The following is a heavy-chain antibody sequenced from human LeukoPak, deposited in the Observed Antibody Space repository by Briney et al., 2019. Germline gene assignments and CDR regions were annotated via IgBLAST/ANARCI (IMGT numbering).Heavy chain of an antibody. V-gene: IGHV4-34*01. CDR1: GGSFSGYY. CDR3: ARGAAMILAY. J-gene: IGHJ4*02. D-gene: IGHD3-22*01. Sequence: PSETLSLTCAVYGGSFSGYYWSWIRQPPGKGLEWIGEINHSGSTNHNPSLKSRVTISVDTSKNQFSLKLSSVTAADTAVYYCARGAAMILAYWGQGTLVTVSS. CDR2: INHSGST.